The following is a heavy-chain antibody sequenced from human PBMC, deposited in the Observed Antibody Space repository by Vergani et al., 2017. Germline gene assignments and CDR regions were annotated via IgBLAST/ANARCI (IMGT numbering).Heavy chain of an antibody. CDR2: IIPIFGTA. CDR3: ARVWMGRGVIGPYYYGMDV. CDR1: GGTFSSYA. D-gene: IGHD3-10*01. J-gene: IGHJ6*02. V-gene: IGHV1-69*12. Sequence: QVQLVQSGAEVKKPGSSVKVSCKASGGTFSSYAISWVRQAPGQGLEWMGGIIPIFGTANYAQKFQGRVTITADESTSTAYMELSSLRSEDTAVYYCARVWMGRGVIGPYYYGMDVWGQGTTVTVSS.